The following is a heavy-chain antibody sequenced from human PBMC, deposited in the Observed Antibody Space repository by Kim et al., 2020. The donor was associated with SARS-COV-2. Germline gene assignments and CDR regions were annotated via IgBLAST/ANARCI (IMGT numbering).Heavy chain of an antibody. D-gene: IGHD2-2*01. CDR1: GGSISSSNW. V-gene: IGHV4-4*02. J-gene: IGHJ6*02. CDR2: IYHSGST. Sequence: SETLSLTCAVSGGSISSSNWWSWVRQPPGKGLEWIGEIYHSGSTNYNPSLKSRVTISVDKSKNQFSLKLSSVTAADTAVYYCARDSKYCSSTSCVHYYYYYGMDVWGQGTTVTVSS. CDR3: ARDSKYCSSTSCVHYYYYYGMDV.